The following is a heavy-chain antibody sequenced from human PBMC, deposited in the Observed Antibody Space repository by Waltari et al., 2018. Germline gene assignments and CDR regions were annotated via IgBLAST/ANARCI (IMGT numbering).Heavy chain of an antibody. J-gene: IGHJ5*02. CDR1: GGPISRSSYY. Sequence: QLQLQESGPGLMKPSETLSLTCTVSGGPISRSSYYWGWIRQSPGKGPEWIASIYYTGTTYYNPTLESRVTISGDTSKNQFSLRLSSVTAADTAVYYCARHWKRNGYRFDPWGQGTLVTVSS. CDR2: IYYTGTT. D-gene: IGHD5-12*01. V-gene: IGHV4-39*01. CDR3: ARHWKRNGYRFDP.